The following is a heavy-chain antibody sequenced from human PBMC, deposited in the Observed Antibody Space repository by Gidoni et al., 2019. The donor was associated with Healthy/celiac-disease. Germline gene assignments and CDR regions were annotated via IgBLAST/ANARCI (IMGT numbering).Heavy chain of an antibody. Sequence: QVQLVQSGAEVTKPWSSVKVSCKASGGPFSSYAIRWVRQAPGQGLEWMGGIIPIFGTANYAQKCQGRVTITADESTSTAYMELSSLRSEDTAVYYCARGGLLYSRNYYYYYMDVWGKGTTVTVSS. J-gene: IGHJ6*03. V-gene: IGHV1-69*01. CDR1: GGPFSSYA. D-gene: IGHD6-13*01. CDR3: ARGGLLYSRNYYYYYMDV. CDR2: IIPIFGTA.